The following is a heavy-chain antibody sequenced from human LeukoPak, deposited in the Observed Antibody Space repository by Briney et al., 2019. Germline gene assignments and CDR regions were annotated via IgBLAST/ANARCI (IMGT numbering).Heavy chain of an antibody. CDR2: IDYSGST. J-gene: IGHJ4*02. CDR3: ARAGHNGYEINY. CDR1: GGSIHTYY. Sequence: KPSETLSLTCTVSGGSIHTYYWSWIRQSPGKGLEWIGYIDYSGSTNYNPSLRSRVTMSIDTSKKQFSLKLTSVTAVDTAVYYCARAGHNGYEINYWGQGTLLTVSS. V-gene: IGHV4-59*01. D-gene: IGHD5-12*01.